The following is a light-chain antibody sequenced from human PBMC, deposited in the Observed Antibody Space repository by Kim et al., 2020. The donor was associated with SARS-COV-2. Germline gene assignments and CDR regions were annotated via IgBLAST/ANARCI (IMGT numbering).Light chain of an antibody. CDR2: EAS. CDR1: LRISTY. Sequence: GGDGVTIPGRASLRISTYLAWYQQKPGRAPKLLLYEASRLQNGGPSRFSGSGSGTEFTLTISSLQPDDFATYYCQQYYTYSGSGTFGRGTKVDIK. J-gene: IGKJ1*01. CDR3: QQYYTYSGSGT. V-gene: IGKV1-5*01.